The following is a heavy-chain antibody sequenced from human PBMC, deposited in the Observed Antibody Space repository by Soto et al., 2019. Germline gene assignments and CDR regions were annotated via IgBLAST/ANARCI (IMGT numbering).Heavy chain of an antibody. CDR1: GYTFTSYG. J-gene: IGHJ4*02. CDR3: ARDSSVLRFLEWLLYPDY. D-gene: IGHD3-3*01. CDR2: ISAYNGNT. V-gene: IGHV1-18*01. Sequence: ASVKVSCKASGYTFTSYGISWVRQAPGQGFEWMGWISAYNGNTNYAQKLQGRVTMTTDTSTSTAYMELRSLRSDDTAVYYCARDSSVLRFLEWLLYPDYWGQGTLVTVSS.